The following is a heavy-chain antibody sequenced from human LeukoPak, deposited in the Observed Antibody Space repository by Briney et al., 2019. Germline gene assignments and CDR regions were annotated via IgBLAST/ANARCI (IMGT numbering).Heavy chain of an antibody. CDR1: GFTFSSYA. CDR3: TRDRSAISRVYYFDS. V-gene: IGHV3-30-3*01. J-gene: IGHJ4*02. D-gene: IGHD6-13*01. Sequence: PGGSLRLSCAASGFTFSSYAMHWVRQAPGKGLEWVAIISYDGGNKYYADSVKGRFTISRDNSKNTLFLQMNSLRPEDTALYYCTRDRSAISRVYYFDSWGQGTLVTVSS. CDR2: ISYDGGNK.